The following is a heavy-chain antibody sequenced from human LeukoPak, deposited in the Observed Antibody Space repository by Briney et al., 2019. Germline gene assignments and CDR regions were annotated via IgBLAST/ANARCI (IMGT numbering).Heavy chain of an antibody. V-gene: IGHV3-43D*04. Sequence: GGSLRLSCAASGFIFDDYAMHWVRQAPGKGLEWVSLISWDGGSTYYADSVKGRFTISRDNSKNSLYLQMNSLRAEDTGLYFCAKDKPSNGYFNNFFDYWGQGTLVTVSS. J-gene: IGHJ4*02. CDR2: ISWDGGST. CDR3: AKDKPSNGYFNNFFDY. CDR1: GFIFDDYA. D-gene: IGHD3-9*01.